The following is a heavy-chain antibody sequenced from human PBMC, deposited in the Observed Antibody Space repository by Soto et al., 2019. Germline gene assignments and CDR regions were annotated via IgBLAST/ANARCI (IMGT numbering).Heavy chain of an antibody. D-gene: IGHD2-2*01. CDR3: ATAIADDAFDI. CDR2: INGGNGNT. V-gene: IGHV1-3*01. J-gene: IGHJ3*02. CDR1: GYTFTSYA. Sequence: GASVKVSCKASGYTFTSYAMHWVRQAPGQRLEWMGWINGGNGNTKYSQKLQGGVTITRDTSATTAYMELSSLRSEDTAVYYCATAIADDAFDIWGRGTMVTVSS.